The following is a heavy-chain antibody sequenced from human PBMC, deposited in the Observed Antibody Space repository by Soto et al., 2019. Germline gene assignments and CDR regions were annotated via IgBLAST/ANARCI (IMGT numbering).Heavy chain of an antibody. Sequence: GESLKISCKGSGYSFTSYWIGWVRQMPGKGLEWMGIIYPGDSDTRYSPSFQGQVTISADKSISTAYLQWSSLKASDTAMYYCARLVGSGGSCYYYYGMDVWGQGTTVTVSS. J-gene: IGHJ6*02. D-gene: IGHD2-15*01. CDR1: GYSFTSYW. V-gene: IGHV5-51*01. CDR3: ARLVGSGGSCYYYYGMDV. CDR2: IYPGDSDT.